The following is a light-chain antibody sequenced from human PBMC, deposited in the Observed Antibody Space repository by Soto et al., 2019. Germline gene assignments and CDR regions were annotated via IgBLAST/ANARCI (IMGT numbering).Light chain of an antibody. V-gene: IGKV3-20*01. CDR3: QQYGGSPLYT. CDR1: QSVSS. J-gene: IGKJ2*01. Sequence: EIVLTQSPGTLSLSPGEGATLSCRARQSVSSIAWYQQKPGQAPRLLIYAASSRANGIPDRFSGSGSGTDFTLSIDRLEPEDFAVYYCQQYGGSPLYTFGQGTKLEIK. CDR2: AAS.